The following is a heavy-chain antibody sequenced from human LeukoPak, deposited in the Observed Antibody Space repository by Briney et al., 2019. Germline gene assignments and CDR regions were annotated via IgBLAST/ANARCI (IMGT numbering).Heavy chain of an antibody. J-gene: IGHJ4*02. Sequence: PGGSLRLSCAVSGFIFSTYGMHWVRGGPGKGLEGVAFIRSDESDKSYAGSVKGRFTISRDNSENTLYLQMNTLRAEDTAVYYCGKHDSASDYWGQGTLVTVSS. V-gene: IGHV3-30*02. CDR3: GKHDSASDY. CDR1: GFIFSTYG. D-gene: IGHD1-26*01. CDR2: IRSDESDK.